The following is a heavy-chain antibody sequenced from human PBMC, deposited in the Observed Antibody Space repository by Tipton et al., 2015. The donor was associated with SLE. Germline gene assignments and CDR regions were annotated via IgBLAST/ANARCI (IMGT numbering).Heavy chain of an antibody. CDR2: ICNGGGP. Sequence: SLRLSCAASGFTVSNSCMTWVRQAPGKGLEWVSLICNGGGPDYTDSVRGRFTISRDNSKNTLYPQMTNLRDEDTAVYYCARDSTGDLNFDCWGQGTLVTVSS. D-gene: IGHD2-21*02. J-gene: IGHJ4*02. CDR1: GFTVSNSC. CDR3: ARDSTGDLNFDC. V-gene: IGHV3-66*01.